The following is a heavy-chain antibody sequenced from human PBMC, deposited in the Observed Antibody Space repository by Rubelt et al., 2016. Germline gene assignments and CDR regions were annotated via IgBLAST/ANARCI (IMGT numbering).Heavy chain of an antibody. CDR2: IIPATGLP. CDR1: GGSVSSSE. J-gene: IGHJ6*02. V-gene: IGHV1-69*02. CDR3: RHKVVPTDSGIDL. Sequence: QVHLVQSGAEMREPGSSVKVSCKASGGSVSSSEVSWVRQAPGQGLEWVGRIIPATGLPSDAQKFQGRLTITADNSTNTAFLDLGSLRSDDTASYFCRHKVVPTDSGIDLWGQGTSVTVSS. D-gene: IGHD5-12*01.